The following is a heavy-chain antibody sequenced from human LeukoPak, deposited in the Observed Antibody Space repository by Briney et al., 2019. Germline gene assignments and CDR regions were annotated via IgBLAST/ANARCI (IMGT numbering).Heavy chain of an antibody. D-gene: IGHD3-10*01. CDR1: GFTFSTYS. Sequence: PGGSLSLSCAASGFTFSTYSMNWVRQAPGKGLEWVSCISTRSTYIYYADSVKGRFTISRDNAKNSLYLQMNSLRAEDTALYHCARVGGGNMVRGVIIYYYYYMDVWGKGTTVTISS. J-gene: IGHJ6*03. CDR2: ISTRSTYI. CDR3: ARVGGGNMVRGVIIYYYYYMDV. V-gene: IGHV3-21*04.